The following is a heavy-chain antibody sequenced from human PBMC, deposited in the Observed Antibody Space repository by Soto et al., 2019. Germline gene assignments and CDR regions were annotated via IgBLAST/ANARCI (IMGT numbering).Heavy chain of an antibody. CDR3: LRRVAAKYDY. D-gene: IGHD2-15*01. Sequence: EVQLAESGGGMVQPGGSLRLSCVASGFTFSSYDMHWVRQAPGKGLEYVSSISSNGGTTYYGNSVKGRFTISRDNSKNTLYLQMGSLRADVMAVYYCLRRVAAKYDYWGHGNLVHVPS. J-gene: IGHJ4*01. V-gene: IGHV3-64*01. CDR1: GFTFSSYD. CDR2: ISSNGGTT.